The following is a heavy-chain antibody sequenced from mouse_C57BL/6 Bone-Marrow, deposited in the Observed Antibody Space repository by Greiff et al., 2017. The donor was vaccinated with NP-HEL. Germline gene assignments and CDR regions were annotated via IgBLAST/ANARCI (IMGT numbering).Heavy chain of an antibody. CDR1: GYTFTSYW. Sequence: QVQLQQPGAVLVKPGASVKLSCKASGYTFTSYWMHWVKQRPGQGLEWIGMIHPNSGSTNYNEKFKSKATLTVDKSSSTAYMQLSSLTSEDSAVYYCARFADGYYRYFDVWGTGTTVTVSS. J-gene: IGHJ1*03. D-gene: IGHD2-3*01. CDR3: ARFADGYYRYFDV. V-gene: IGHV1-64*01. CDR2: IHPNSGST.